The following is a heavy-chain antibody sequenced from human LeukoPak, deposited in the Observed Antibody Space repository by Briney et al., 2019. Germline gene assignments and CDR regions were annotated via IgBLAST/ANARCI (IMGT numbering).Heavy chain of an antibody. V-gene: IGHV5-51*01. CDR1: GYDFTNYW. D-gene: IGHD5-24*01. CDR2: IYPGDSDT. CDR3: ARRDGSYFDY. Sequence: GESLKISCKGSGYDFTNYWIVWVRQMPGKGLEWMGIIYPGDSDTRYSPSFQGQVTISADKSINSAYLQWSSLKASDTAMYYCARRDGSYFDYWGRGSLVTVSS. J-gene: IGHJ4*02.